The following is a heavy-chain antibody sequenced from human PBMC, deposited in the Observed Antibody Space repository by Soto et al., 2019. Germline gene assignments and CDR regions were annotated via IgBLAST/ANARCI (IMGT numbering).Heavy chain of an antibody. CDR3: ATGNWFDP. CDR1: GGSISSSGYY. V-gene: IGHV4-39*01. CDR2: IYYSGST. J-gene: IGHJ5*02. Sequence: SETLSLTCTVSGGSISSSGYYWGWIRQPPGKGLEWIGTIYYSGSTYYNPSLKSRVTISVDTSKNQFSLKLSSVTAADTAVYYCATGNWFDPWGQGTLVTVSS.